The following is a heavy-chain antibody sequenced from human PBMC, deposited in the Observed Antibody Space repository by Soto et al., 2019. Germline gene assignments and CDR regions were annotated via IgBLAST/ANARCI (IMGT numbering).Heavy chain of an antibody. CDR3: ASSPLDYGEYGGIDY. CDR2: IYYSGST. V-gene: IGHV4-31*03. D-gene: IGHD4-17*01. CDR1: GGSISSCSYY. Sequence: SETLSLTCTVPGGSISSCSYYWSWIRQHPGKGLEWIGYIYYSGSTYYNPSLKSRVTISVDTSKNQFSLKLSSVTAADTAVYYCASSPLDYGEYGGIDYWGQGTLVTVSS. J-gene: IGHJ4*02.